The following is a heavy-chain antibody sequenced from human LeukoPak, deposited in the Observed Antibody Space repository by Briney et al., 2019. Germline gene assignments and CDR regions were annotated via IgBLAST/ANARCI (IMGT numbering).Heavy chain of an antibody. D-gene: IGHD2-15*01. CDR1: GFTFNNYA. J-gene: IGHJ4*02. CDR2: MHGSGGTT. V-gene: IGHV3-23*01. Sequence: PGGSLRLSCAASGFTFNNYAMSWVRQSPGKGLEWVASMHGSGGTTRHADALQGRFAISRDNSKNTLYLQMNRLRAEDTAIYYCAREQIYCSGGSCYSGLDYWGQGTLVTVSS. CDR3: AREQIYCSGGSCYSGLDY.